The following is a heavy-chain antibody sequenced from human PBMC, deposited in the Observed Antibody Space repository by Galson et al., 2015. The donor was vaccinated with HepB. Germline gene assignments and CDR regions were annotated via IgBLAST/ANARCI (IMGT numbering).Heavy chain of an antibody. CDR2: IRASGGST. CDR3: AKLYCSTATCYPLDY. CDR1: GFSFSSYA. Sequence: SLRLSCAASGFSFSSYAMSWVRQAPGKGLEWVSVIRASGGSTYYADSVKGRFTISRDNSKNTLFLQMNSLRAEDTAVYYCAKLYCSTATCYPLDYWGQGTLVTVSS. J-gene: IGHJ4*02. V-gene: IGHV3-23*01. D-gene: IGHD2-2*01.